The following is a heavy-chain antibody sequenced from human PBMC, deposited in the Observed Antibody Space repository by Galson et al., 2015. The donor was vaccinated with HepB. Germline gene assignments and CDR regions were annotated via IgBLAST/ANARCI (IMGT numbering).Heavy chain of an antibody. CDR2: IDPVDSYT. CDR1: GYNFTNYW. V-gene: IGHV5-10-1*01. CDR3: ARQAIGYSSRGDGFDL. J-gene: IGHJ3*01. D-gene: IGHD6-19*01. Sequence: QSGAEVKKPGESLRISCQGSGYNFTNYWVTWVRQMPGEGLEWMGEIDPVDSYTNYSPSFQGHVTISTDKSISTAYLQWSSLKASTTAMYYCARQAIGYSSRGDGFDLWGQGTLVTLSS.